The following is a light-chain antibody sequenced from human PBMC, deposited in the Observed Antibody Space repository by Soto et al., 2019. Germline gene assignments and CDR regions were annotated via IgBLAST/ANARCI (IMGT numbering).Light chain of an antibody. CDR1: QSISSSF. CDR2: GAS. Sequence: EIVLTQSPGTLSLSPGERASLSCGASQSISSSFLAWHQQKTRQAPRLLINGASSRVAGRPDRFSSTGSETDYTLTIIRLEPEDYAVNYCQQYDNSPITFGQGTRLEIK. V-gene: IGKV3-20*01. J-gene: IGKJ5*01. CDR3: QQYDNSPIT.